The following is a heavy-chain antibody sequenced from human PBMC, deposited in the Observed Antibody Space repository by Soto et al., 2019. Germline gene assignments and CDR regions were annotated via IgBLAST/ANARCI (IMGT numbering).Heavy chain of an antibody. CDR1: GFSLSTNGVA. Sequence: QITLRESGPALVKPTQTLTLTCTFSGFSLSTNGVAVGWIRQPPGKALEWLALIFWDDDARYSPSLKSRLTITKDTSKNQLVLTMTNIDPVDTGTNCCAHTSGHSSTGADNWGQGTLVNVSS. V-gene: IGHV2-5*02. CDR2: IFWDDDA. CDR3: AHTSGHSSTGADN. D-gene: IGHD6-13*01. J-gene: IGHJ4*02.